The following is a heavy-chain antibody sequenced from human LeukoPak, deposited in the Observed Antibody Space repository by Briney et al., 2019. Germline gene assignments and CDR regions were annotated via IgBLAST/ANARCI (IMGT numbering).Heavy chain of an antibody. J-gene: IGHJ4*02. CDR1: GYTFTGYY. Sequence: ASVKVSCRASGYTFTGYYMHWVRQAPGQGLEWMGWINPNSGGTNYAQKFQGRVTMTRDTSISTAYMELSRLRSDNTAVYYCAGRTGTTSLDYWGQGTLVTVSS. D-gene: IGHD1-7*01. CDR3: AGRTGTTSLDY. CDR2: INPNSGGT. V-gene: IGHV1-2*02.